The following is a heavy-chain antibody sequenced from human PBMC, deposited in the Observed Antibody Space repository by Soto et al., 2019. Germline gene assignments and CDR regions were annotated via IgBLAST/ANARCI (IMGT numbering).Heavy chain of an antibody. CDR1: GFTFSSYS. V-gene: IGHV3-21*01. Sequence: GGSLRLSCAASGFTFSSYSMNWVRQAPGKGLEWVSSISSSSSYIYYADSVKGRFTISRDNAKNSLYLQMNSLRAEDTAVYYCARDFPSMTTETMQTGDFDYWGQGTLVTVSS. CDR2: ISSSSSYI. D-gene: IGHD4-4*01. CDR3: ARDFPSMTTETMQTGDFDY. J-gene: IGHJ4*02.